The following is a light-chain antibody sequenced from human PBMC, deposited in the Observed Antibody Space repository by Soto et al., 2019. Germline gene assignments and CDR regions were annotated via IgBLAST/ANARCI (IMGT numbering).Light chain of an antibody. CDR2: AAS. J-gene: IGKJ5*01. Sequence: ITKSPSSXSAPLRHRVPSPCRASKGVSSWLDWYQKKPGKEXKXXXSAASSLKSGVQSRFSGSGSGTDFNLTICSMQPEDFATYYCQQAKSCLITFGQGTRLEN. CDR3: QQAKSCLIT. CDR1: KGVSSW. V-gene: IGKV1-12*01.